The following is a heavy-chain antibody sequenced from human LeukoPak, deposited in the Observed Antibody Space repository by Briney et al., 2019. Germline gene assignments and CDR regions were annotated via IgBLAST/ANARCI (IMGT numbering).Heavy chain of an antibody. CDR3: ARVSQRGYYYYYGMDV. J-gene: IGHJ6*02. CDR1: GYTFTSYD. CDR2: ISAYNGNT. D-gene: IGHD6-25*01. Sequence: ASVKVSCKASGYTFTSYDINWVRQAPGQGLEWMGWISAYNGNTNYAQKLQGRVTMTTDTSTSTAYMELRSLRSDDTAVYYCARVSQRGYYYYYGMDVWGQGTTVTVSS. V-gene: IGHV1-18*01.